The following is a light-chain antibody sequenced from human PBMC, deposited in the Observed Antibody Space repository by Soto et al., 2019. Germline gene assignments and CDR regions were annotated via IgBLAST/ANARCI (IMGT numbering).Light chain of an antibody. CDR2: SNN. CDR3: QSSDSSLSGSYV. J-gene: IGLJ1*01. Sequence: QSVLTQPPSVSGAPGQRVTISCTGSSSNIGAGYDVHWYQRLPGTAPKVLIYSNNNRPSGVPDRFSGSKSGTSASLAITGLQAEDEADYYCQSSDSSLSGSYVFGTGTKVTVL. CDR1: SSNIGAGYD. V-gene: IGLV1-40*01.